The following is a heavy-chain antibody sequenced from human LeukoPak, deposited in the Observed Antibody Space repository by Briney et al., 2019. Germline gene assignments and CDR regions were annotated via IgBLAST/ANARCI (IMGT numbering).Heavy chain of an antibody. Sequence: GGSLRLSCAASGFTLSYYSLSWVRQPPGKGLEWVSSISGSATYINYADSLKGRFTISRDNAKKSLYLQVNSLRTEDTAVYYCARGEALAGPPDYWGQGTLVTVSS. CDR3: ARGEALAGPPDY. CDR2: ISGSATYI. V-gene: IGHV3-21*01. J-gene: IGHJ4*02. CDR1: GFTLSYYS. D-gene: IGHD6-19*01.